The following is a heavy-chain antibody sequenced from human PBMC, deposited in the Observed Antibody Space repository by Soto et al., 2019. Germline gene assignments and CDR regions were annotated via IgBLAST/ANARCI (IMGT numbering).Heavy chain of an antibody. CDR3: ARDSRNRNFFDY. CDR2: IYSGGST. Sequence: EVQLVESGGGLIQPGGSLRLSCAASGFTVSSNYMTWVRQAPGKGLEWVSVIYSGGSTYYADSVKGRFTISRDNSKNTLYLQMNNLRAEETALYYCARDSRNRNFFDYWGQGTLVTVSS. J-gene: IGHJ4*02. D-gene: IGHD2-2*01. CDR1: GFTVSSNY. V-gene: IGHV3-53*01.